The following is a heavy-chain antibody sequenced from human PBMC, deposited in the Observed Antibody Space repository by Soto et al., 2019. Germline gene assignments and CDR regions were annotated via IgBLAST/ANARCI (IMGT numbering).Heavy chain of an antibody. CDR2: ISGSGGST. D-gene: IGHD2-8*01. CDR3: ATYCTNGVCYPFLENSYYYYMDV. CDR1: GFTFSSYA. J-gene: IGHJ6*03. V-gene: IGHV3-23*01. Sequence: GGSLRLSCAASGFTFSSYAMSWVRQAPGKGLEWVSAISGSGGSTYYADSVKGRFTISRDNSKNTLYLQMNSLRAEDTAVYYCATYCTNGVCYPFLENSYYYYMDVWGKGTTVTVSS.